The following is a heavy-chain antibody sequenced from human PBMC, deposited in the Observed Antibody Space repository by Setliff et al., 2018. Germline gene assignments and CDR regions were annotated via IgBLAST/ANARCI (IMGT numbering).Heavy chain of an antibody. D-gene: IGHD3-22*01. CDR2: IFYSDTA. V-gene: IGHV4-59*11. J-gene: IGHJ5*02. CDR1: GGSIGPHY. CDR3: ARDTSSDWAAWFDP. Sequence: SETLSLTCTVSGGSIGPHYWSWIRQAPGKGLEWIGHIFYSDTAKYNPSLESRAAISVDSSKNQFSLKLTSVTAADTAIYYCARDTSSDWAAWFDPWSQGILVTVSS.